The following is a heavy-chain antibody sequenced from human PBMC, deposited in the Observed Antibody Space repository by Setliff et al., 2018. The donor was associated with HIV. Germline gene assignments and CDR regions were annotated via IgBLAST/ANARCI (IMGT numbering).Heavy chain of an antibody. Sequence: KPSETLSLTCTVSGGSISSGTYFWSWIRQPAGKGLEWIGHIHTSGNANYNPSLNSRVTISVDTSKNHFSLKLSSVTAADTAVYFCARVPLYSSSPNGWGQGTLVTVSS. D-gene: IGHD6-6*01. CDR1: GGSISSGTYF. CDR2: IHTSGNA. V-gene: IGHV4-61*09. J-gene: IGHJ4*02. CDR3: ARVPLYSSSPNG.